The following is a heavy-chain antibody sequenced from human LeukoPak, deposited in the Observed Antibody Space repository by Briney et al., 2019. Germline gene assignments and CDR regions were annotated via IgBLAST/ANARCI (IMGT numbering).Heavy chain of an antibody. V-gene: IGHV4-34*01. D-gene: IGHD3-22*01. J-gene: IGHJ4*02. CDR1: GGSFSGYY. Sequence: SETLSLTCAVYGGSFSGYYWSWIRQPPGKGLEWIGEINRSGSTNYNPSLKSRVTISVDTSKNQFSLRLSSVTAADTAVYYCARASYSYDINGWVPFDYWGQGTLVTVSS. CDR2: INRSGST. CDR3: ARASYSYDINGWVPFDY.